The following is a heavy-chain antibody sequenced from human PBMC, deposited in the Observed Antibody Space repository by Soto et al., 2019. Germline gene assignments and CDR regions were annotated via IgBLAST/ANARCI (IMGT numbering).Heavy chain of an antibody. V-gene: IGHV1-69*06. Sequence: QVELVQSGAEVKKPGSSVKVSCQASEDTFRNYAISWLRQAPGQGLDWRVGIIPIFVTANNAQKFQGRVTITADTSVNTVYLELSSLRSEDTAVYYCASTKYDSSAYYDWYLGLWGRGTLVTVSS. CDR1: EDTFRNYA. CDR3: ASTKYDSSAYYDWYLGL. J-gene: IGHJ2*01. D-gene: IGHD3-22*01. CDR2: IIPIFVTA.